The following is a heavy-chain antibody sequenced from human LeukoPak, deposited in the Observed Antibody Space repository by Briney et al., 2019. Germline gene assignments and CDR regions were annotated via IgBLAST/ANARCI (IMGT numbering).Heavy chain of an antibody. V-gene: IGHV3-74*01. CDR3: ARDGDSTVDFDY. J-gene: IGHJ4*02. Sequence: GGSLRLSCVASGFTFSSYWMHWVRQAPGKGLVWVSRPSSDGSSVVYADSVEGRFTISRDNAKNTLYLQMNSLRAEDTAVYYCARDGDSTVDFDYWGQGTLVTVSS. CDR2: PSSDGSSV. D-gene: IGHD4-23*01. CDR1: GFTFSSYW.